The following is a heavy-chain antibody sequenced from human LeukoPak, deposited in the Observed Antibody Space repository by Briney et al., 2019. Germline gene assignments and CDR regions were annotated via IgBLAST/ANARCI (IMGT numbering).Heavy chain of an antibody. CDR1: GFTFSSYA. J-gene: IGHJ4*02. D-gene: IGHD2-15*01. CDR2: ISYDGSNK. CDR3: ATPVQKEVVVVAANDY. V-gene: IGHV3-30-3*01. Sequence: PGRSLRLSCAASGFTFSSYAMHWVRQAPGKGLEWVAVISYDGSNKYYADSVKGRFTISKDNSKNTLYLQMNSLRVEDTAVYYCATPVQKEVVVVAANDYWGQGTLVTVSS.